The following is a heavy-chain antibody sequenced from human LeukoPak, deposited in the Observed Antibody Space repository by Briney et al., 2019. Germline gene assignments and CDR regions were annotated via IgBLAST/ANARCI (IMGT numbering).Heavy chain of an antibody. Sequence: SETLSLTCAVYGGSFSGYYWSWIRQPPGKGLEWIGEINHSGSTNYNPSLKSRVTISVDTSKNQFSLRLSSVTAADTAVYYCARESYYDSSGYSHDAFDIWGQGTMVTVSS. V-gene: IGHV4-34*01. J-gene: IGHJ3*02. D-gene: IGHD3-22*01. CDR3: ARESYYDSSGYSHDAFDI. CDR1: GGSFSGYY. CDR2: INHSGST.